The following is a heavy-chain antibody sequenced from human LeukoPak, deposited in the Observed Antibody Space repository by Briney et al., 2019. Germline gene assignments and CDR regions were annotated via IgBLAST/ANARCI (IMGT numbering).Heavy chain of an antibody. D-gene: IGHD3-10*01. CDR2: ISTSGRST. V-gene: IGHV3-23*01. J-gene: IGHJ3*02. CDR1: GFTLSTYA. Sequence: GGSLRLSCAVSGFTLSTYAMRWVRQPPGEGRAWVATISTSGRSTYYADSVRGRFIISRDNSKNTLFLQMNSLRAEDTAVYYCAKGLNGYGSGSYSHLDAFDMWGQGTMVSVSS. CDR3: AKGLNGYGSGSYSHLDAFDM.